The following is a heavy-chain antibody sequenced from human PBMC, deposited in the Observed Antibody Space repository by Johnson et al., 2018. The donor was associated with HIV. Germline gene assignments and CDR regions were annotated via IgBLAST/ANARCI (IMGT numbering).Heavy chain of an antibody. V-gene: IGHV3-66*01. Sequence: VQLVESGGGVVRPGGSLRLSCAASGFTFDDYGMSWVRQAPGKGPEWVSVIYSGGSKYYADAVQGRYTISRDNSKNTLYLQMNSLRAEDTAVYYCARDRWYSSSSGGVDDAFDIWGQGTMVTVSS. CDR2: IYSGGSK. J-gene: IGHJ3*02. D-gene: IGHD6-6*01. CDR3: ARDRWYSSSSGGVDDAFDI. CDR1: GFTFDDYG.